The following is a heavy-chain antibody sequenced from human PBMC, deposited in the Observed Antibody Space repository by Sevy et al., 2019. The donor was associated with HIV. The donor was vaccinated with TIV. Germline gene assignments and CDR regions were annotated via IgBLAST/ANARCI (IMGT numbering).Heavy chain of an antibody. J-gene: IGHJ6*02. CDR3: ARPDSYSYYGMDV. V-gene: IGHV4-39*01. CDR1: GGSISTSSYY. Sequence: SETLSLICTVSGGSISTSSYYWAWIRQPPGKGLEWTGSIYYSGSTYYNPSLKSRVTISVDRSKNQFSLNLRSVTAADTAAYYCARPDSYSYYGMDVWGQGTTVTVSS. D-gene: IGHD3-22*01. CDR2: IYYSGST.